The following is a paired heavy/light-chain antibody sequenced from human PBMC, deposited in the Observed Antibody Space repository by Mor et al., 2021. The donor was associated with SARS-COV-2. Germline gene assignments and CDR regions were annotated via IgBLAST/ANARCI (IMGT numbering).Heavy chain of an antibody. Sequence: QVQLVQSGAEVKKPGSSVKVSCKASGGTFSSYAISWVRQAPGQGLEWMGRIIPILGIANYAQKFQGRVTITADKSTSTAYMELSSLRSEDTAVYYCARTGHSSSSHIRGYYYYGMDVWGQGTTVTVSS. V-gene: IGHV1-69*04. J-gene: IGHJ6*02. D-gene: IGHD6-6*01. CDR3: ARTGHSSSSHIRGYYYYGMDV. CDR2: IIPILGIA. CDR1: GGTFSSYA.
Light chain of an antibody. CDR3: MQALQTPL. CDR2: LGS. J-gene: IGKJ3*01. Sequence: DIVMTQSPLSLPVTPGEPASISCRSSQSLLHSNGYNYLDWYLQKPGQSPQLLIYLGSNRASGVPDRFSGSGSGTDFTLKISRVEAEDVGVYYCMQALQTPLFGPGTKVDIK. V-gene: IGKV2-28*01. CDR1: QSLLHSNGYNY.